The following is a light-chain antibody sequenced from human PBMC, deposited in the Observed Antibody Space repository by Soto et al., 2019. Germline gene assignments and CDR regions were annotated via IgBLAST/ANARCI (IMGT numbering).Light chain of an antibody. CDR1: QTASSSH. J-gene: IGKJ2*01. Sequence: EIVLTQSPGALSLSPGERATLSCSASQTASSSHLAWYQQKPGQAPRLLIYDASSRATGISDRFSGSGSGTDFTLTISRLEPEDFAVYYCQQYGRSPYTFGQGTKVDIK. V-gene: IGKV3-20*01. CDR2: DAS. CDR3: QQYGRSPYT.